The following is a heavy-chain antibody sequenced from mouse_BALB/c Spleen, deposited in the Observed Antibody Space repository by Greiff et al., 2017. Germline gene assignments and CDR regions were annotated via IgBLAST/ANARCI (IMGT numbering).Heavy chain of an antibody. D-gene: IGHD1-1*01. J-gene: IGHJ1*01. CDR3: TRTPPVVATTDHWYFDV. V-gene: IGHV1-15*01. CDR2: IDPETGGT. CDR1: GYTFTDYE. Sequence: VKLQESGAELVRPGASVTLSCKASGYTFTDYEMHWVKQTPVHGLEWIGAIDPETGGTAYNQKFKGKATLTADKSSSTAYMELRSLTSEDSAVYYCTRTPPVVATTDHWYFDVWGAGTTVTVSS.